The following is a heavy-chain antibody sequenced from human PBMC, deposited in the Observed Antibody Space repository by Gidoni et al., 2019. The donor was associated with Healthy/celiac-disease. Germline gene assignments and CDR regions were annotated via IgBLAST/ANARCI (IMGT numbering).Heavy chain of an antibody. CDR2: INHSGST. CDR3: ARGRRGSRGPIDY. Sequence: HVHLQQLGAGLLKPSEPLSLTCAVYGGSFSGYYWSWIRQPPGKGLEWIGEINHSGSTNYNPSLKSRVTISVDTSKTQFSLKLSSVTAADTAVYYCARGRRGSRGPIDYWGQGTLVTVSS. CDR1: GGSFSGYY. J-gene: IGHJ4*02. V-gene: IGHV4-34*01.